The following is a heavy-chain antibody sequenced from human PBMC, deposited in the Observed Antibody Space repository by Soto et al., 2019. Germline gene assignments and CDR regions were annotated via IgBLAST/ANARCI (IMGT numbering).Heavy chain of an antibody. CDR2: IYYSGST. CDR3: ARVCGGDCHYGMDV. Sequence: QVQLQESGPGLVKPSQTLSLTCTVSGGSISSGGYYWTWIRQHPGKGLEWIGYIYYSGSTYYNPSPKSRDTLTVDTSKQQSSLKLSSVTAADTAVYYCARVCGGDCHYGMDVWGQGTTVTVAS. D-gene: IGHD2-21*02. CDR1: GGSISSGGYY. J-gene: IGHJ6*02. V-gene: IGHV4-31*03.